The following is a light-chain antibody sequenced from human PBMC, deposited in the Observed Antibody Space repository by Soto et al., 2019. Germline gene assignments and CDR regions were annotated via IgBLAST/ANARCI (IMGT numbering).Light chain of an antibody. J-gene: IGKJ5*01. CDR3: QQYGSSPPIT. V-gene: IGKV3-20*01. CDR2: GAS. Sequence: EIVLTQSPGTLSLSPGERATLSRRASQSVSSSYLAWYQQKPGQAPGLLIYGASSRATGIPDRFSGSGSGTGFTLTISRLETEDVAVYYCQQYGSSPPITFGQGTRLEIK. CDR1: QSVSSSY.